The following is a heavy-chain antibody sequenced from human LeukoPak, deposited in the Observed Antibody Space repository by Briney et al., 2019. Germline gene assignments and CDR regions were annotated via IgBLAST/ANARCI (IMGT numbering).Heavy chain of an antibody. D-gene: IGHD3-10*02. J-gene: IGHJ6*04. CDR2: IPYDGSNR. CDR1: GFTFSSYG. CDR3: AELGITMIGGV. Sequence: GGSLRLSCAASGFTFSSYGMHWVRQAPGKGLEWVAVIPYDGSNRYYADSVKGRFTISRDNAKNSLYLQMNSLRAEDTAVYYCAELGITMIGGVWGKGTTVTISS. V-gene: IGHV3-30*18.